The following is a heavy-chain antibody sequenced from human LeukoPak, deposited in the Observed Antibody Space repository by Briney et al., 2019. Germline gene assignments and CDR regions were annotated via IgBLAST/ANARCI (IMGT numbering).Heavy chain of an antibody. CDR1: GGSISSYY. CDR2: IYFSGIT. Sequence: SETLSLTCTVSGGSISSYYWSWIRQPPGKGLEWIGYIYFSGITNYNPSLKSRVTMSVDTSKNQFSLKLSSVTAADTAAYYCARDQFSTVMGNWFDPWGQGTLVTVSS. D-gene: IGHD4-11*01. CDR3: ARDQFSTVMGNWFDP. J-gene: IGHJ5*02. V-gene: IGHV4-59*12.